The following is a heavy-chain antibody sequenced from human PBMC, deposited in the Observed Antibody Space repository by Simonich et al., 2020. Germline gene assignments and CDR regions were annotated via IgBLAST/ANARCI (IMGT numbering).Heavy chain of an antibody. Sequence: QVQLVQSGAEVKKPGASVKVSCTASGYTFTGYYMHWVRQAPGQGLEWMGGTNPNRGGTNYAQKCQGRVTRTRNTSISTSYMELSRLGSDDTAVYYCARGGVQYYYYYMDVWGKGTTVTVSS. CDR2: TNPNRGGT. CDR3: ARGGVQYYYYYMDV. V-gene: IGHV1-2*02. J-gene: IGHJ6*03. CDR1: GYTFTGYY. D-gene: IGHD3-3*01.